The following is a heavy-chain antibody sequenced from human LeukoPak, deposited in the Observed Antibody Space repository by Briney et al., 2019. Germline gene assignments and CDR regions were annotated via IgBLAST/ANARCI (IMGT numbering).Heavy chain of an antibody. D-gene: IGHD4-23*01. J-gene: IGHJ4*02. V-gene: IGHV4-39*07. CDR3: ARGTVVTPFDY. Sequence: PSETLSLTCTVSGGSISSSSYYWGWIRQPPGKGLEWIGSIYYSGSTYYNPPLKSRVTISVDTSKNQFSLKLSSVTAADTAVYYCARGTVVTPFDYWGQGTLVTVSS. CDR1: GGSISSSSYY. CDR2: IYYSGST.